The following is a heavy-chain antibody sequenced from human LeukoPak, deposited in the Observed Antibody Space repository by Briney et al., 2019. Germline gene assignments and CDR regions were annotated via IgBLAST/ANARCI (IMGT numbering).Heavy chain of an antibody. V-gene: IGHV4-59*01. CDR2: IYYSGST. CDR3: ARTHYDSSGYYSGFLFDY. Sequence: RPSETLSLTCTVSGGSISSYYWSWIRQPPGKGLEWIGYIYYSGSTNYNPSLKSRVTISVDTSKNQFSLKLSSVTAADTAVYYCARTHYDSSGYYSGFLFDYWGQGTLVTVSS. J-gene: IGHJ4*02. CDR1: GGSISSYY. D-gene: IGHD3-22*01.